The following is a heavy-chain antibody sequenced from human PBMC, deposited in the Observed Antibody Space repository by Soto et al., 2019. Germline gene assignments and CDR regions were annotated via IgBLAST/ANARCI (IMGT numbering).Heavy chain of an antibody. CDR2: IYADSGT. D-gene: IGHD1-26*01. CDR1: GFTVSSSY. J-gene: IGHJ4*02. CDR3: ASSSKALGRGVYVGSPDY. Sequence: EVQLVETGGGLIQPGGSLRLSCAVSGFTVSSSYMSWVRQTPQKGLEWISIIYADSGTFYADSVKGRITISRDNPKNSLYLQMNSLRAEDTAVYYCASSSKALGRGVYVGSPDYWGQGTLVTVSS. V-gene: IGHV3-53*02.